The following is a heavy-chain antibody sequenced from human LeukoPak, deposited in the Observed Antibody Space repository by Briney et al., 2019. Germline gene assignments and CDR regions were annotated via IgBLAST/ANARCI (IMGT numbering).Heavy chain of an antibody. CDR3: ARTIAAVGGAFFDY. J-gene: IGHJ4*02. CDR2: IYTSGST. D-gene: IGHD6-13*01. CDR1: GGSIGSYY. V-gene: IGHV4-4*07. Sequence: SETLSLTCTVSGGSIGSYYWSWIRQPAGKGLEWIGRIYTSGSTNYNPSLKSRVTMSVDTSKNQFSLKLSSVTAADTAVYYCARTIAAVGGAFFDYWGQGTLVTVSS.